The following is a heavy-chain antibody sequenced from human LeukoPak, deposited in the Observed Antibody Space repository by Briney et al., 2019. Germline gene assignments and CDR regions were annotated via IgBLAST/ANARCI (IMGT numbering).Heavy chain of an antibody. V-gene: IGHV4-38-2*01. J-gene: IGHJ4*02. CDR1: GYSISSGYY. CDR2: INHSGET. Sequence: SETLSLTCAVSGYSISSGYYWSWIRQSPGKGLEWIATINHSGETYYNPSLKSRATISVDTSKNQFSLKLSSVTAAGTAVYYCARYTANKSGYSFDFWGQGTLVTVSS. CDR3: ARYTANKSGYSFDF. D-gene: IGHD3-22*01.